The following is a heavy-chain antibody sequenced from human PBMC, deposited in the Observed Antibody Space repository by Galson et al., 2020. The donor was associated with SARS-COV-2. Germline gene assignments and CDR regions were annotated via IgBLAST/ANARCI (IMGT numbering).Heavy chain of an antibody. CDR2: ISYDGSNK. J-gene: IGHJ4*02. CDR1: GFTFSSYA. V-gene: IGHV3-30*04. Sequence: GESLKISCAASGFTFSSYAMHWVRQAPGKGLEWVAVISYDGSNKYYADSVKGRFTISRDNSKNTLYLQMNSLRAEDTAVYYCASGYTGYSSDWGQGTLVTVSS. CDR3: ASGYTGYSSD. D-gene: IGHD6-19*01.